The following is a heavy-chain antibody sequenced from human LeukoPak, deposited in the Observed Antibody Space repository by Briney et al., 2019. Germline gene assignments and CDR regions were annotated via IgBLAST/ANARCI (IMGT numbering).Heavy chain of an antibody. J-gene: IGHJ4*02. V-gene: IGHV4-39*01. D-gene: IGHD3-16*02. CDR2: IHYSGST. CDR1: GDSISSSTYY. CDR3: ARKGAEYHLVWGIFRGGGIEY. Sequence: SETLSLTCSVSGDSISSSTYYWGWIRQPPGKGLEWIGSIHYSGSTYYNPSLKSRVTISVDTSKNQFSLKLSSVTAADTAVYYWARKGAEYHLVWGIFRGGGIEYWGQGTLVTVSS.